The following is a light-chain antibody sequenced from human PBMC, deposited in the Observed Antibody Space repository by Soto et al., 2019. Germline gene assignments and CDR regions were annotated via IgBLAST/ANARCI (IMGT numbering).Light chain of an antibody. V-gene: IGKV4-1*01. Sequence: DIVMTQSPDSLAVSLGERATINCKSSQSLIYSSNNKNYLAWYQQKPRQPPKLLIYWASTRESGVPDRFTGSASGTDFALTISSLQAEDVAVYYCQQYYISPRTFGQGTKVEI. CDR1: QSLIYSSNNKNY. J-gene: IGKJ1*01. CDR2: WAS. CDR3: QQYYISPRT.